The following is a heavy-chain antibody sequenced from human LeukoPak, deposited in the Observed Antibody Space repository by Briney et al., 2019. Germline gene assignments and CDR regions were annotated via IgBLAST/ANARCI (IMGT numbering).Heavy chain of an antibody. Sequence: SETLSLTCTVPGGSISSSSYYWGWIRQPPGKGLEWIGSIYYSGSTYYNPSLKSRVTISVDTSKNQFSLKLSSVTAADTAVYYCAVIYSGYDLGFDYWGQGTLVTVSS. V-gene: IGHV4-39*01. CDR2: IYYSGST. CDR3: AVIYSGYDLGFDY. CDR1: GGSISSSSYY. D-gene: IGHD5-12*01. J-gene: IGHJ4*02.